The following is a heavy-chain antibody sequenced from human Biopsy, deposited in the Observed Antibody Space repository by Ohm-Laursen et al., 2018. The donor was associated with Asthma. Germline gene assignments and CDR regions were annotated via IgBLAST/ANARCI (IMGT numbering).Heavy chain of an antibody. V-gene: IGHV3-9*01. CDR3: AKVRSDWVITESFDY. D-gene: IGHD3-22*01. J-gene: IGHJ4*02. Sequence: SLRLSCATSGFKFDEYTMHWVRQAPGKGLEWVSGISWNSATIGYADSVEGRFAISRDNAKNSVFLHMDSLRPEDTAFYYCAKVRSDWVITESFDYWGQGVLVTVSS. CDR2: ISWNSATI. CDR1: GFKFDEYT.